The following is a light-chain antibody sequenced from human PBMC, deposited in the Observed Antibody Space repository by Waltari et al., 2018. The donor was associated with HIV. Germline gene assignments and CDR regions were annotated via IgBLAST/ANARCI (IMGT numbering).Light chain of an antibody. Sequence: SVPTPPPSASGTPGPRVALPCSWNNPHTGGGAVKRYQKYPGTAPKLLIYKNNQRPSGVPDRFSGSKSGTSASLAISGLQSEDEADYYCAVWDDSLKVVLFGGGTKLTVL. CDR3: AVWDDSLKVVL. V-gene: IGLV1-44*01. CDR1: NPHTGGGA. CDR2: KNN. J-gene: IGLJ2*01.